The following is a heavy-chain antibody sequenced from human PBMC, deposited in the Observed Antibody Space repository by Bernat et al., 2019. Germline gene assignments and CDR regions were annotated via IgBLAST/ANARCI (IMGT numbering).Heavy chain of an antibody. CDR3: AKAEEQWLGEYFQH. CDR1: GFTFSSYG. Sequence: QVQLVESGGGGVQPGRSLRLSCAASGFTFSSYGMHWVRQAPGKGLEWVAVILNDGTNQYYADSVKGRFTISRDNSKNTLYLQMNSLRADDTAVYYCAKAEEQWLGEYFQHWGQGTLVTVSS. J-gene: IGHJ1*01. CDR2: ILNDGTNQ. D-gene: IGHD6-19*01. V-gene: IGHV3-30*18.